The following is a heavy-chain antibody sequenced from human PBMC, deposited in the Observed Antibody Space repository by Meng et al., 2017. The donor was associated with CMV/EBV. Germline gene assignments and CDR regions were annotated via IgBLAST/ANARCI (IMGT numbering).Heavy chain of an antibody. CDR1: GFTFSSYW. CDR2: IKQDGSEK. V-gene: IGHV3-7*01. D-gene: IGHD3-3*01. Sequence: GESLKISCAASGFTFSSYWMSWVRQAPGKGLEWVANIKQDGSEKYYVDSVKGRFTISRDNAKNSLYLQMNSLRAEDTAVYYCARLPFWSERTGGGEFDPWGQGTLVTVSS. J-gene: IGHJ5*02. CDR3: ARLPFWSERTGGGEFDP.